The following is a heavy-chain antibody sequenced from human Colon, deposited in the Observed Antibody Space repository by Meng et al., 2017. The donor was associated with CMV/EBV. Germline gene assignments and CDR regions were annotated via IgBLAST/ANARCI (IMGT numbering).Heavy chain of an antibody. D-gene: IGHD3-16*01. CDR2: TSNSGRVT. Sequence: SLKISCEASGFTFNSYEMNWVRQAPGRGLEWVSYTSNSGRVTYYADSVKGRFTISRDNAKKILYLHMSALRGEDTAVYYCARLHQLGDFDYWGQGTLVTVSS. CDR1: GFTFNSYE. J-gene: IGHJ4*02. CDR3: ARLHQLGDFDY. V-gene: IGHV3-48*03.